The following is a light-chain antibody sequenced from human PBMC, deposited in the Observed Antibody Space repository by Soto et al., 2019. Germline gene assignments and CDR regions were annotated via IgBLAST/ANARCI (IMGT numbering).Light chain of an antibody. CDR3: QQLNNYPPT. CDR2: GAS. CDR1: QSVDIN. V-gene: IGKV3-15*01. Sequence: EIVLTQSPATLSVSPGDRVTLSCRASQSVDINLAWYQQRPGQAPRLLVYGASTKATDMPGRFSGRGSGTEFTLTINNLQSEDFATYYCQQLNNYPPTFGQGTKVEVK. J-gene: IGKJ1*01.